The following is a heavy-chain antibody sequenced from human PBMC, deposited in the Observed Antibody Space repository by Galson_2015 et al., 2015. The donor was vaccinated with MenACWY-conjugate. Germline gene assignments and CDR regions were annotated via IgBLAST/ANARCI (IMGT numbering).Heavy chain of an antibody. CDR1: GFTVSDYD. CDR2: ISSGGSSI. CDR3: AREGGAAKEFDY. J-gene: IGHJ4*02. V-gene: IGHV3-11*01. D-gene: IGHD2-15*01. Sequence: SLRLSCAASGFTVSDYDMSWIRQAPGKGLEWVSYISSGGSSINHAEFVKGRFTISRDNAKNSQYLQMNSLRAEDTAVYYCAREGGAAKEFDYWGQGTLVTVSS.